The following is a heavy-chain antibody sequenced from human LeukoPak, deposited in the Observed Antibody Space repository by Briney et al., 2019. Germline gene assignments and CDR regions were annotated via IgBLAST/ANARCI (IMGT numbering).Heavy chain of an antibody. J-gene: IGHJ4*02. CDR1: GFTFDDYA. Sequence: GGSLRLSCAASGFTFDDYAMHWVRQAPGKGLEWVSGISWNSGSIGYADSVKGRFTISRDNAENSLYLQMNSLRAEDTALYYCAKDREELLWFGEFSEWGQGTLVTVSS. CDR2: ISWNSGSI. CDR3: AKDREELLWFGEFSE. V-gene: IGHV3-9*01. D-gene: IGHD3-10*01.